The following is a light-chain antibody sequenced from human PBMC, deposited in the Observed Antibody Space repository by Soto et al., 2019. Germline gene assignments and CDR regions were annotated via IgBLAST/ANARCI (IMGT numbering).Light chain of an antibody. Sequence: DIQMTQSPSSLSASVGDRVTITCQASQDISNYLNWYQQKPGKAPKLLIYDASNLETGVPSRFIGSGSGTDFTFTISSMQPEDIATYYCQQYDNLTPYTFGQGTKLEIK. CDR2: DAS. J-gene: IGKJ2*01. CDR1: QDISNY. CDR3: QQYDNLTPYT. V-gene: IGKV1-33*01.